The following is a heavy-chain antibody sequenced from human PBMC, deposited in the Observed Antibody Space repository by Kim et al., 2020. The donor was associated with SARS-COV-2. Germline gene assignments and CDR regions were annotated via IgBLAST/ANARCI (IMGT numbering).Heavy chain of an antibody. Sequence: SVKVSCKASGGTFSSYAISWVRQAPGQGLEWMGGIIPIFGTANYAQKFQGRVTITADESTSTAYMELSSLRSEDTAVYYCARVEVGAMPRQFYYYYGMDVWGQGTTVTVSS. D-gene: IGHD1-26*01. CDR1: GGTFSSYA. CDR3: ARVEVGAMPRQFYYYYGMDV. V-gene: IGHV1-69*13. J-gene: IGHJ6*02. CDR2: IIPIFGTA.